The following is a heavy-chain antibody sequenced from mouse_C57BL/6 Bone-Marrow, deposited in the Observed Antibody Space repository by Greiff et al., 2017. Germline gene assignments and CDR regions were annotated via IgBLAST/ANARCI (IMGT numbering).Heavy chain of an antibody. J-gene: IGHJ2*01. CDR1: GFNIKDDN. D-gene: IGHD2-3*01. Sequence: VQLKQSGAELVRPGASVKLSCTASGFNIKDDNIHWVKQRPEQGLEWIGWIDPEIGDTEYASKFQGKATITSDTSSNTAYLQLSSLTSEDTAVYYCSSFDGNYFDFWGQGTPLTVAS. CDR3: SSFDGNYFDF. CDR2: IDPEIGDT. V-gene: IGHV14-4*01.